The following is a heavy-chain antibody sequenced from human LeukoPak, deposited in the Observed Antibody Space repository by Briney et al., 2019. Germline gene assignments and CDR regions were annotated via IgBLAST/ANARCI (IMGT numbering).Heavy chain of an antibody. V-gene: IGHV1-8*01. D-gene: IGHD6-13*01. CDR2: MNPNSGNT. CDR1: GYTFTSYD. J-gene: IGHJ6*02. CDR3: GRGRVAAAEDYYYYYGMDV. Sequence: ASVKVSCKASGYTFTSYDINWVRQATGQGLEWMGWMNPNSGNTGYAQKFQGRVTMTRNTSISTAYMELSSLRSEDTAVYYCGRGRVAAAEDYYYYYGMDVWDQGTTVTVSS.